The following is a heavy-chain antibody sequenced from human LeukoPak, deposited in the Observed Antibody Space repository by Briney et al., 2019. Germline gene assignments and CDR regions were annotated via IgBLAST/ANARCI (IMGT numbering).Heavy chain of an antibody. Sequence: PGGSLRLSCAASGFTFSNYWMHWVRQVPGKGLVWVSRINDDGRATFYADSVKGRFTISRDNAKNTLFLQISSLRAEDTAVYYCAREILAPGKTHDYWGQGTLVTVSS. CDR1: GFTFSNYW. V-gene: IGHV3-74*01. J-gene: IGHJ4*02. CDR2: INDDGRAT. CDR3: AREILAPGKTHDY.